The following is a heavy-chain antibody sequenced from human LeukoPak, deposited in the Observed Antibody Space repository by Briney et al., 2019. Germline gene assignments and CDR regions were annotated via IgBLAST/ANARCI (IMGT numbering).Heavy chain of an antibody. Sequence: GESLKISCKGSGSSFATYWIGWVRQLPGKGLEWMGIIYPGDSDTKYSPSFQGQVTISADKSISTAYLQWSSLKASDTAMYYCARGYSYPKGWDYWGQRTLVTVSS. V-gene: IGHV5-51*01. CDR3: ARGYSYPKGWDY. J-gene: IGHJ4*02. CDR2: IYPGDSDT. D-gene: IGHD5-18*01. CDR1: GSSFATYW.